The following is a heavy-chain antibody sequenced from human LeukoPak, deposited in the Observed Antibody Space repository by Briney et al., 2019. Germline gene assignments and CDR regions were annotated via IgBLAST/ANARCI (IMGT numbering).Heavy chain of an antibody. J-gene: IGHJ4*02. CDR2: ISGYNGKT. CDR1: AYTFTNYA. D-gene: IGHD2-15*01. Sequence: ASVKVSCKASAYTFTNYAISWVRQAPGQGLEWMGWISGYNGKTNYAQKLQGRVTMTTDTSTSTVYMDLRSLRSDDTAVYYCARDVGEGYCSGGSCSDYWGQGTLVTVSS. CDR3: ARDVGEGYCSGGSCSDY. V-gene: IGHV1-18*01.